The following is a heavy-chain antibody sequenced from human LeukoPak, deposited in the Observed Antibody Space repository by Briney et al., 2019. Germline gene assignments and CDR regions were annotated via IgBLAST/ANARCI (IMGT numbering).Heavy chain of an antibody. J-gene: IGHJ4*02. Sequence: PGGSLRLSCAASGFTFSSYDMHWVRQATGKGLEWVSAIGTAGDPYYPGSVKGRFTISRENAKNSLYLQMNSLRAGDTAVYYCARAGAGTTKRGSDYWGQGTLVTVSS. CDR3: ARAGAGTTKRGSDY. CDR2: IGTAGDP. V-gene: IGHV3-13*05. CDR1: GFTFSSYD. D-gene: IGHD1-1*01.